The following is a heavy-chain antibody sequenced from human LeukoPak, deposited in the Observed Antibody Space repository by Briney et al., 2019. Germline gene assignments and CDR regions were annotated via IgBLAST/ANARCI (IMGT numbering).Heavy chain of an antibody. D-gene: IGHD3-10*01. Sequence: WGSLSCSCFASGFTFDDFRLARDGQAPGKGLEWVSGINWNGGSTGYADSVKGRFTISRDNAKNSLYLQMNSLRAEDTALYYCVRLATRPYYDYFVCWGQGTLVTVSS. J-gene: IGHJ4*02. CDR1: GFTFDDFR. V-gene: IGHV3-20*04. CDR2: INWNGGST. CDR3: VRLATRPYYDYFVC.